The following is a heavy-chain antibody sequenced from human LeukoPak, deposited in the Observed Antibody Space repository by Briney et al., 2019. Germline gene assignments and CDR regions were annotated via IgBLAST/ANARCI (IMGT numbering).Heavy chain of an antibody. CDR1: GGSISSYY. Sequence: SETLSLTCTVSGGSISSYYWSWIRQPPGKGLEWIGYIYYSESTNYNPSLKSRVTISVDTSKNQFSLKLSSVTAADTAVYYCARETSQKGAHYMDVWGKGTMVTISS. D-gene: IGHD3-16*01. V-gene: IGHV4-59*01. J-gene: IGHJ6*03. CDR2: IYYSEST. CDR3: ARETSQKGAHYMDV.